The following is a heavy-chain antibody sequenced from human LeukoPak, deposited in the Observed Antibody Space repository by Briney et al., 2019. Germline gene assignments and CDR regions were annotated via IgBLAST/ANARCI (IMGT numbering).Heavy chain of an antibody. CDR1: GFTFSSYG. Sequence: GRSLRLSCAASGFTFSSYGIHWVRQAPAKELDSVAVIWYDGSNKYYGDSVKGRFTISRDNSKNTLYLQMNSLRAEDTAVYYCAANFDFWGQGTLVTVGS. CDR3: AANFDF. V-gene: IGHV3-33*01. CDR2: IWYDGSNK. J-gene: IGHJ4*02.